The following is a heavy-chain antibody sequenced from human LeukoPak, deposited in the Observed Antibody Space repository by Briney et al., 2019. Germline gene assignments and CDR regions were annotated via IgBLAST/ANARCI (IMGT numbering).Heavy chain of an antibody. CDR3: ARDTRITIFGVVSYYFDY. Sequence: VASVKVSCKASGGTFSSYAISWVRQAPGQGLEWMGGIIPIFGTANYAQKFQGRVTITADKSTSTAYMELSSLRSEDTAVYYCARDTRITIFGVVSYYFDYWGQGTLVTVSS. D-gene: IGHD3-3*01. CDR1: GGTFSSYA. V-gene: IGHV1-69*06. CDR2: IIPIFGTA. J-gene: IGHJ4*02.